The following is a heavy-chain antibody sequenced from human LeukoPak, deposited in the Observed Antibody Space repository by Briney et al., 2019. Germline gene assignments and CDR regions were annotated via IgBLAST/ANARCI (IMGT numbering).Heavy chain of an antibody. CDR1: GFPFSSYW. V-gene: IGHV3-21*01. CDR2: ISSSSSYI. D-gene: IGHD1-26*01. Sequence: PGGSLRLSCGASGFPFSSYWMHWVRQAPGKGLEWVSSISSSSSYIYYADSVKGRFTISRDNAKNSLYLQMNSLRAEDTAVYYCARDCLGARTTYYYYGMDVWGQGTTVTVSS. J-gene: IGHJ6*02. CDR3: ARDCLGARTTYYYYGMDV.